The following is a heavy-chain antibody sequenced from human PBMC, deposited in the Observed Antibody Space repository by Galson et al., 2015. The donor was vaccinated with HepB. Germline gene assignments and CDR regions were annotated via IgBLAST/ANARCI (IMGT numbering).Heavy chain of an antibody. J-gene: IGHJ6*02. D-gene: IGHD2-2*01. Sequence: SLRLSCAASGSILSSYSMNWVRQAPGKGLEWVSSMSSSTNYIYYADSVKGRFIVSIDNAKNSLFLQMNSLRAEDTAVYYCATNTPAAVMRASGMDVWGQGTAVTVSS. V-gene: IGHV3-21*01. CDR2: MSSSTNYI. CDR3: ATNTPAAVMRASGMDV. CDR1: GSILSSYS.